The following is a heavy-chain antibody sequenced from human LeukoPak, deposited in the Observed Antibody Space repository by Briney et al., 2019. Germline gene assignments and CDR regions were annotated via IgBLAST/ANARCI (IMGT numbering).Heavy chain of an antibody. V-gene: IGHV4-39*07. J-gene: IGHJ5*02. Sequence: SETLSLTCTVSGGSISSSSYYWGWIRQPPGKGLEWIGSIYYSGSTYYNPSLKSRVTISVDTSKNQFSLKLSSVTAADTAVYYCARDSTIDYYDTNAYYRAWGQGTLVTVSS. CDR1: GGSISSSSYY. CDR2: IYYSGST. D-gene: IGHD3-22*01. CDR3: ARDSTIDYYDTNAYYRA.